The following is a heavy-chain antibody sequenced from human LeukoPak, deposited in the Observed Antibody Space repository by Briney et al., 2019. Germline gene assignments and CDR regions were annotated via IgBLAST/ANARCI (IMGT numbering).Heavy chain of an antibody. Sequence: SETLSLTCTVSGGSLSSYYWSWIRQPPGKGLEWIGYIYYSGRTNYNPSLQSRVTISVDTSKNRFSLRLSSVTAVDTAVYYCARHSDYGDNYFDYWGQGTLVTVSS. CDR1: GGSLSSYY. J-gene: IGHJ4*02. V-gene: IGHV4-59*08. CDR2: IYYSGRT. CDR3: ARHSDYGDNYFDY. D-gene: IGHD4-17*01.